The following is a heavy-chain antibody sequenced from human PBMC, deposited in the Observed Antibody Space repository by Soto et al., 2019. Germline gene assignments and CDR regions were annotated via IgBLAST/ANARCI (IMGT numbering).Heavy chain of an antibody. CDR1: GFTFSSYG. J-gene: IGHJ6*01. Sequence: QVQLVESGGGVVQPGRSLRLSCAASGFTFSSYGMHWVRQAPGKGLEWVAVIWYDGSNKYYADSVKGRFTISRDNSKNTLYLQMNSLRAEDTAVYYCARDPQVPGYSSIVLYYYYYGMDVW. CDR2: IWYDGSNK. D-gene: IGHD6-13*01. V-gene: IGHV3-33*01. CDR3: ARDPQVPGYSSIVLYYYYYGMDV.